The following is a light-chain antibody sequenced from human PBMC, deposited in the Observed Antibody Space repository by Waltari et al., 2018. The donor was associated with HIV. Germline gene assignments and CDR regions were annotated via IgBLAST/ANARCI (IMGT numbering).Light chain of an antibody. J-gene: IGKJ4*02. Sequence: DIVLTQPPDSLAVSLGGRATIHCQSSPSILYSSNNRNYLAWYQQKPGQRPKLLIYWASTRESGVPDRFTGNGSGTDFTLSISSLQAEDVAVYYCQQYDSTPLTFGGGTKVEIK. CDR2: WAS. CDR1: PSILYSSNNRNY. V-gene: IGKV4-1*01. CDR3: QQYDSTPLT.